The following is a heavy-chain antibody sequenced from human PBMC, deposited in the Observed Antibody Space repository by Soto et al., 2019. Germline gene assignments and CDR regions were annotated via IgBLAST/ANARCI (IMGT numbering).Heavy chain of an antibody. CDR2: INPSSGGT. CDR1: GYTFTGYY. Sequence: ASVKVSCKASGYTFTGYYMHWVRQAPGQGLEWMGWINPSSGGTNYAQKFQGRVTMTRDTSISTAYMELSRLRSDDTAVYYCARSLREYSVFDYWGQGNLVTVSS. CDR3: ARSLREYSVFDY. V-gene: IGHV1-2*02. D-gene: IGHD5-18*01. J-gene: IGHJ4*02.